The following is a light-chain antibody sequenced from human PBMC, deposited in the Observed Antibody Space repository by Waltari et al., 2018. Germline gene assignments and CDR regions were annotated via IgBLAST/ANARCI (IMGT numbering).Light chain of an antibody. CDR1: SSAIGARSY. CDR2: GNI. Sequence: QSVLKQPPSVSGAPGQRVTISCTGSSSAIGARSYITWYQHLPGTAPKHLIYGNINRPSGVPDRFSGSKSGTSASLAITGLQSEDEADYYCQSYDSSLSGWVFGGGTRLTVL. CDR3: QSYDSSLSGWV. J-gene: IGLJ3*02. V-gene: IGLV1-40*01.